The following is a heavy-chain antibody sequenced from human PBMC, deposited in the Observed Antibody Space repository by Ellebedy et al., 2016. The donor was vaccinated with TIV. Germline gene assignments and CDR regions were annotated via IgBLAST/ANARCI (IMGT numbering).Heavy chain of an antibody. CDR1: GYTFTNYG. V-gene: IGHV1-18*04. Sequence: AASVKVSCKASGYTFTNYGISWVRQAPGQGLEWMGWISAYDGNRNYAKKFQGRVTMTTDTSTNTAYMELRSLRSDDTAAYYCARDHTYGPVTIGHWGQGTLVTVSS. CDR3: ARDHTYGPVTIGH. D-gene: IGHD4-17*01. CDR2: ISAYDGNR. J-gene: IGHJ4*02.